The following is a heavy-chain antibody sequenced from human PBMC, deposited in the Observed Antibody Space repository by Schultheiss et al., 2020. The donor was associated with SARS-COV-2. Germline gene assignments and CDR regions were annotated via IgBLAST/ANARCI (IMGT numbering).Heavy chain of an antibody. J-gene: IGHJ4*02. CDR2: ISGSGGST. V-gene: IGHV3-23*01. CDR1: GFTFSSYA. Sequence: GGSLRLSCAASGFTFSSYAMSWVRQAPGKGLEWVSAISGSGGSTYYADSVKGRFTISRENAKNSLYLQMNSLRAGDTAVYYCARDPGFDYWGQGTLVTVSS. CDR3: ARDPGFDY.